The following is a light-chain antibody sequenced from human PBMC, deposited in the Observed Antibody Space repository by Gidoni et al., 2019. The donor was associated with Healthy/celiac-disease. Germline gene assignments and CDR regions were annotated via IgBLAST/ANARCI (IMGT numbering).Light chain of an antibody. CDR3: SSYTSSFYV. CDR1: SSDVGDYNY. Sequence: QSALTQPASVSGAPGQSITISCTGTSSDVGDYNYVSWYQQHPGKAPKLMISDVSNRPSGVSNRFSGSKSGNTASLTISGLQAEDEADYYCSSYTSSFYVFGTGTKVTVL. CDR2: DVS. J-gene: IGLJ1*01. V-gene: IGLV2-14*03.